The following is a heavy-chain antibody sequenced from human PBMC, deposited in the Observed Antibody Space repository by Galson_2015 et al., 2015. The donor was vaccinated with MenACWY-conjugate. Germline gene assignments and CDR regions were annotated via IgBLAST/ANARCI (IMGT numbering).Heavy chain of an antibody. D-gene: IGHD2-21*02. V-gene: IGHV4-39*01. CDR3: ARSPLMTAGDAFDI. J-gene: IGHJ3*02. Sequence: QPPGKELEWIGIVYYSGSTYYNTTLKGLVTISVHTSKNHFSRKLNSVNAADTAVYYCARSPLMTAGDAFDIWGQGTMVTVSS. CDR2: VYYSGST.